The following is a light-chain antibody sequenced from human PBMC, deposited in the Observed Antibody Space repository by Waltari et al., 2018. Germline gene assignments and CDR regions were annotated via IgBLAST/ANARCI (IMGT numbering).Light chain of an antibody. CDR1: QSVSTY. V-gene: IGKV3-11*01. CDR2: DAS. CDR3: QQRSNWPPIT. Sequence: ELVLTQSPATLSLSPGERATLSCRASQSVSTYLAWYQQKPGQAPQLLIYDASNRATGIPARFSGSGSGTDFTLTISSLEPEDFAVYYCQQRSNWPPITFGQGTRLEIK. J-gene: IGKJ5*01.